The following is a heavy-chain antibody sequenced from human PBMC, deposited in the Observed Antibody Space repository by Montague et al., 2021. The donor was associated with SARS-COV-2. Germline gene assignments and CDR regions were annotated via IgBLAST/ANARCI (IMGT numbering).Heavy chain of an antibody. CDR1: GGSFSTYS. V-gene: IGHV4-34*01. CDR2: IHHGGST. CDR3: ARLGDGVVPSPILGVGPYYSYYYIDV. Sequence: SETLSLTCAVHGGSFSTYSWNWIRQPPGKGLEWIGEIHHGGSTNYNPTLKSRVTISADTSKNQFSLKLTSVAAADTAVYYCARLGDGVVPSPILGVGPYYSYYYIDVWGPGTTVTVSS. D-gene: IGHD3-10*01. J-gene: IGHJ6*03.